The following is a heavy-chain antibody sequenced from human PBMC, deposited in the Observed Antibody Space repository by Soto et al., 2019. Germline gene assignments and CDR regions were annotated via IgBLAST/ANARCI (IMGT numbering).Heavy chain of an antibody. Sequence: EVQLVESGGVVVQPGGSLRLSWAASGLTFDDYTMHWVRQAPGKGLEWVSLISWDGGSTYYADSVKGRFTISRDNSKNSLYLQMNSLRTEDTALYYCAKDMDSSGWGFDYWGQGTLVTVSS. CDR1: GLTFDDYT. CDR2: ISWDGGST. CDR3: AKDMDSSGWGFDY. V-gene: IGHV3-43*01. J-gene: IGHJ4*02. D-gene: IGHD6-19*01.